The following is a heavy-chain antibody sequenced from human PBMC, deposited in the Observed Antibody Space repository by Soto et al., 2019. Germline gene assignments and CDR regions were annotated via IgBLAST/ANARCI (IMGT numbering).Heavy chain of an antibody. Sequence: GASVKVSCKASGYTFTSYGISWVRQAPGQGLEWMGWIRAYNGNTNYAQKFQGRATMTTDTSTSTAYMELRSLRSDDTAVYYCARVDGDYLHGYWGQGTLVTVSS. CDR3: ARVDGDYLHGY. V-gene: IGHV1-18*01. CDR2: IRAYNGNT. CDR1: GYTFTSYG. J-gene: IGHJ4*02. D-gene: IGHD4-17*01.